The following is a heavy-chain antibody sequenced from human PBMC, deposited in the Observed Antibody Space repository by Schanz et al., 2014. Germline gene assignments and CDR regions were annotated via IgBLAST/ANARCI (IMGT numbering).Heavy chain of an antibody. CDR2: IYSSGST. D-gene: IGHD3-10*01. CDR1: GGSISNNY. V-gene: IGHV4-59*01. Sequence: QVHLQESGPGLVKPSETLSLTCTVSGGSISNNYWGWIRQPPGKGLEWIGYIYSSGSTNYNPSLKSRVTISGDTSKNQFSLRLSSVTAADTAVYFCASFVPRGYYFDYWGQGSLVTVSS. CDR3: ASFVPRGYYFDY. J-gene: IGHJ4*02.